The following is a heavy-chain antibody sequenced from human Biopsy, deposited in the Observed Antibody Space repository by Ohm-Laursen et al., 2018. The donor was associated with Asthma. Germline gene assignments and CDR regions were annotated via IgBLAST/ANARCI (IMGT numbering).Heavy chain of an antibody. J-gene: IGHJ6*02. D-gene: IGHD3-16*01. CDR2: IIPMYGVP. Sequence: VFSVKVSCKASGGTFRTYAFNWVRQAPGQGLEWMGGIIPMYGVPKVAQKFQGRVTITADESTSTAYMEMSSLRSEDTAVYYCARVDAIMISGDFYFYSGFDLWGQGTTVRVSS. CDR1: GGTFRTYA. CDR3: ARVDAIMISGDFYFYSGFDL. V-gene: IGHV1-69*01.